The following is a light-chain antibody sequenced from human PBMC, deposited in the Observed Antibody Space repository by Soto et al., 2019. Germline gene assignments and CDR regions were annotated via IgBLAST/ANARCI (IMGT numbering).Light chain of an antibody. CDR1: QSVSRK. V-gene: IGKV3-15*01. CDR2: GAS. CDR3: QQYNSWLWT. J-gene: IGKJ1*01. Sequence: EIVMTHSPSTLSVSPGSGSSLSCRASQSVSRKLAWYQQKPGQAPRLLIYGASTRATGIPARLSGSGYGTELTLIISSLQSEDSAVYYCQQYNSWLWTFGHGTKVDIK.